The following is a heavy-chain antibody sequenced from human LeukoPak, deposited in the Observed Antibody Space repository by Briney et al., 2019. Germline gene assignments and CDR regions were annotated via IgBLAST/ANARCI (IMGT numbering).Heavy chain of an antibody. V-gene: IGHV4-4*07. Sequence: SETLSLTCTVYGGSISSYYWSWIRQPAGNVLEWIGRIYTSGSTNYNPSLKRRVTMSVDTSKNQCSLKVSSVTAADTAVYYCAGERAYYDSSGYNDAFDIWGQGTMVTVSS. D-gene: IGHD3-22*01. CDR2: IYTSGST. CDR3: AGERAYYDSSGYNDAFDI. CDR1: GGSISSYY. J-gene: IGHJ3*02.